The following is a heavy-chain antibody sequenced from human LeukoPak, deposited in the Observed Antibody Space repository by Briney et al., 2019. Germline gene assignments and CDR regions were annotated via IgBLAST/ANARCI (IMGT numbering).Heavy chain of an antibody. CDR3: ARDRNRYCSSTSCLYYFDY. Sequence: GGSLRLSCAASGFTFSSYAMHWVRQAPGKGLEWVAVISYDGSNKYYADSVKGRFTISRDNSKNTLYLQMNSLRAEDTAVYYCARDRNRYCSSTSCLYYFDYWGQGTLVTVSS. D-gene: IGHD2-2*01. CDR2: ISYDGSNK. V-gene: IGHV3-30-3*01. J-gene: IGHJ4*02. CDR1: GFTFSSYA.